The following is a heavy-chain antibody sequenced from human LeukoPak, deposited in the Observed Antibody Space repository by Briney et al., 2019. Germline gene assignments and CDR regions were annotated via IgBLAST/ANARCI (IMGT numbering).Heavy chain of an antibody. J-gene: IGHJ4*02. CDR2: IKEDGSEK. CDR3: ARDLSGVTGYTYGRGIDY. Sequence: GGSLRLSCAASGFTFSSHRMSWVRQAPGKGLEWVANIKEDGSEKYYVDSVKGRFTISRVNAKTSLYLQMNSLRAEDTAVYYCARDLSGVTGYTYGRGIDYWGQGTLVTVSS. V-gene: IGHV3-7*01. CDR1: GFTFSSHR. D-gene: IGHD5-18*01.